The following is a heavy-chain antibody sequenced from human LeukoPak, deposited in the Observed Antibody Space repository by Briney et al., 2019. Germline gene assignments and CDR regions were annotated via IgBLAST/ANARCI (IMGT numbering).Heavy chain of an antibody. CDR3: ARGGRGIRAVSPDY. Sequence: ASVKVSCKASGYTFTSYAMNWARQAPGQGREWMGWINTNTGNPTYAQGFTGRFVFSLDTSVSTAYLQISSLKAEDTAVYYCARGGRGIRAVSPDYWGQGTLVTVSS. V-gene: IGHV7-4-1*02. CDR2: INTNTGNP. J-gene: IGHJ4*02. D-gene: IGHD6-13*01. CDR1: GYTFTSYA.